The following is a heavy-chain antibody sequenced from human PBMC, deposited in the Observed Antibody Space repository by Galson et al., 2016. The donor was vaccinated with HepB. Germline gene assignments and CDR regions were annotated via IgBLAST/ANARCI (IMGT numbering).Heavy chain of an antibody. CDR3: ARTPRYCRGDGCDGFDI. Sequence: TQTLTLTCPFSGFSLRTNGMCVSWIRQPPGKALEWLARIDWDNIEYRSPSLMPRLTISKDTSKNQVVLTMTNLDPEDTDTYYCARTPRYCRGDGCDGFDIWGQGTLVTVSS. CDR1: GFSLRTNGMC. V-gene: IGHV2-70*11. CDR2: IDWDNIE. J-gene: IGHJ4*02. D-gene: IGHD2-15*01.